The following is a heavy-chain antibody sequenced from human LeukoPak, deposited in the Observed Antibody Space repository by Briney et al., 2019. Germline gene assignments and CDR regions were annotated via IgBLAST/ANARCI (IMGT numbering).Heavy chain of an antibody. V-gene: IGHV1-8*01. CDR1: GYTFTSYD. CDR3: ARGKSGIWFGDYDAFSDV. J-gene: IGHJ6*02. CDR2: MNPNSGNT. D-gene: IGHD3-10*01. Sequence: GASVKVSCKASGYTFTSYDINWVRQATGQGLEWMGWMNPNSGNTGYAQKFQGRVTMTRNTSISTAYMELSSLRSEDTAVYYCARGKSGIWFGDYDAFSDVWGQGTTVTVSS.